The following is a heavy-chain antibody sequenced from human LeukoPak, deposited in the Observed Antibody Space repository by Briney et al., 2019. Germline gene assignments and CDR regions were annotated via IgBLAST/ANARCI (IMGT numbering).Heavy chain of an antibody. CDR1: GFTFSDYY. J-gene: IGHJ3*02. CDR3: ARDSADILTGADAFDI. Sequence: GGSLRLSCAASGFTFSDYYMSWIRQAPGKGLEWVSYISSSSSYTSYADSVKGRFTISRDNAKNSLYLQMNSLRAEDTAVYYCARDSADILTGADAFDIWGQGTMVTVSS. V-gene: IGHV3-11*06. D-gene: IGHD3-9*01. CDR2: ISSSSSYT.